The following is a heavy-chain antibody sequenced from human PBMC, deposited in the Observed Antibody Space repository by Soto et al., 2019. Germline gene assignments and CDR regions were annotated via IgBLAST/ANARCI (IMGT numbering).Heavy chain of an antibody. D-gene: IGHD6-19*01. V-gene: IGHV5-10-1*01. CDR2: IDPSDSYT. CDR3: ASHGIAVAGTMAFDY. J-gene: IGHJ4*02. CDR1: GYSFTIYW. Sequence: PGESLNLSCKGSGYSFTIYWISWVRQMPGKGLEWMGRIDPSDSYTNYSPSFQGHVTISADKSISTAYLQWSSLKASDTAMYYCASHGIAVAGTMAFDYWGQGTLVTVSS.